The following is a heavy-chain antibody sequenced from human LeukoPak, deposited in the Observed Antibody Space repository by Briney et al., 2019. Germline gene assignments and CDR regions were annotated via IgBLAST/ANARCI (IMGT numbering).Heavy chain of an antibody. D-gene: IGHD1-26*01. CDR1: GFTFSSFA. J-gene: IGHJ4*02. CDR3: AKARATIYYFDC. V-gene: IGHV3-23*01. Sequence: GGSLRLSCAASGFTFSSFAMSWVRQAPGKGLEGVSAISASDTSTYYADSVKGRFTISRDNSKSTLYLQMNSLRAEDTAVYFCAKARATIYYFDCWGQGTLVTVSS. CDR2: ISASDTST.